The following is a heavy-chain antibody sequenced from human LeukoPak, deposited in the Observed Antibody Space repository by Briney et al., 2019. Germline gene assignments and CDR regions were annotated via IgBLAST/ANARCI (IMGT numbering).Heavy chain of an antibody. J-gene: IGHJ5*02. D-gene: IGHD3-16*01. CDR2: ISSSSSYI. Sequence: GGSLRLSCAASGFTFSSYSMNWVRQAPGKGLEWVSSISSSSSYIYYADSVKGRFTISRDNAKNSLYLQMNSLRAEDTAVYYCARDYGIDFGGSAEFDPWGQGTLVTVSS. CDR1: GFTFSSYS. V-gene: IGHV3-21*01. CDR3: ARDYGIDFGGSAEFDP.